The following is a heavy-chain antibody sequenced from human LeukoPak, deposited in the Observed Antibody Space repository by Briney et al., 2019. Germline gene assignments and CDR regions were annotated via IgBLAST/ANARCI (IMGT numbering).Heavy chain of an antibody. CDR2: ISGSGGST. D-gene: IGHD3-22*01. CDR1: GFTFSSYA. J-gene: IGHJ4*02. V-gene: IGHV3-23*01. Sequence: GGSLRLSCAASGFTFSSYAMSWVRQAPGKGLEWVSAISGSGGSTYYADSVKGRFTISRDNSKNTLYLQMNSLRAEDTAVYYCAKLPSITMIVVVHYWGQGTLVTVSP. CDR3: AKLPSITMIVVVHY.